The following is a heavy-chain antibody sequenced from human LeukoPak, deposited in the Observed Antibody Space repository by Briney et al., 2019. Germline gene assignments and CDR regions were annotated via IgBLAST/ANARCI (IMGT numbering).Heavy chain of an antibody. CDR3: VVVVEPPDSHRFDV. V-gene: IGHV3-74*01. CDR2: INADGSTA. CDR1: GFTFGNSW. D-gene: IGHD1-14*01. J-gene: IGHJ3*01. Sequence: GGSLRLSCAASGFTFGNSWVHWVRQAPGKGLVWVSLINADGSTATYADSVKGRFTISRDNARNTLSLQMNSLTIEDTAVYYCVVVVEPPDSHRFDVWGQGTMITVSS.